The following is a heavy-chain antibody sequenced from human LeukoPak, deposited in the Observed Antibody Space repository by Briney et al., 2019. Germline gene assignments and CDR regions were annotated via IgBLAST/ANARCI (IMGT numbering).Heavy chain of an antibody. CDR2: IYYSGST. V-gene: IGHV4-61*01. CDR3: ARTPAWFGEPDYAFDI. CDR1: GGSFSSGSYY. D-gene: IGHD3-10*01. J-gene: IGHJ3*02. Sequence: SETLSLTCTVSGGSFSSGSYYWSWIRQPPGKGLEWIEYIYYSGSTNYNPSLKSRVTISVDTSKNQFSLKLSSVTAADTAVYYCARTPAWFGEPDYAFDIWGQGTMVTVSS.